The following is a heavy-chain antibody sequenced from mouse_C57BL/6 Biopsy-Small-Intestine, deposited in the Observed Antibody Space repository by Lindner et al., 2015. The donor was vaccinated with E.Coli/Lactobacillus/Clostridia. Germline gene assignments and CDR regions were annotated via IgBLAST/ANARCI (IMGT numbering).Heavy chain of an antibody. CDR3: AREATVVATRYFDY. J-gene: IGHJ2*01. CDR1: GYAFTNYL. D-gene: IGHD1-1*01. CDR2: INPGSGGT. Sequence: VQLQESGAELVRPGTSVKVSCKASGYAFTNYLIEWVKQRPGQGLEWIGVINPGSGGTNYNEKFKGKATLTAEKSSSTAYMQLSSLTSEDSAVYFCAREATVVATRYFDYWGQGTTLTVSS. V-gene: IGHV1-54*01.